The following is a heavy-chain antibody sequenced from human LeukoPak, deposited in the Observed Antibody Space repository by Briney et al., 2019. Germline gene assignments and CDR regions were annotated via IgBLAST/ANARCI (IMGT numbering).Heavy chain of an antibody. V-gene: IGHV1-69*05. Sequence: GSSVKVSCKASGGTFSSYAISWVRQAPGQGLEWMGTIIPIFGKANYAQTLQGRVTITTDESTSPAYMELSSLRSEDTAVYYCARDRGVVGSSWPYYFDYWGQGTLVTVSS. J-gene: IGHJ4*02. D-gene: IGHD6-13*01. CDR1: GGTFSSYA. CDR3: ARDRGVVGSSWPYYFDY. CDR2: IIPIFGKA.